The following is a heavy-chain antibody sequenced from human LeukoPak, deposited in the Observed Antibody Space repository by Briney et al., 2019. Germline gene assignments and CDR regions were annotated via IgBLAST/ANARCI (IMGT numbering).Heavy chain of an antibody. J-gene: IGHJ4*02. CDR2: IYYSGST. CDR1: GGSISNDDYY. Sequence: PSETLSLTCSVSGGSISNDDYYWSWIRQHPGKGLEWIGYIYYSGSTYYNPSLKSRVTISVDTSKNQFSLKLSSVTAADTAVYYCAREVVVPAATYFDYWGQGTLVTVSS. D-gene: IGHD2-2*01. V-gene: IGHV4-31*03. CDR3: AREVVVPAATYFDY.